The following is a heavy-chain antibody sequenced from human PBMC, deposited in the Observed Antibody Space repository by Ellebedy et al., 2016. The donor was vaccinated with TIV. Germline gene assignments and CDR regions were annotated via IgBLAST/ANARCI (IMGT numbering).Heavy chain of an antibody. D-gene: IGHD3-10*01. CDR2: ISYSGGT. V-gene: IGHV4-59*01. CDR3: AREFGDLFVSAFEI. Sequence: SETLSLTXTVSGGSINNYYWSWFRQPPGKGLEWLGSISYSGGTNYNPSLKSRVTISVDTSKSQFSLKLSSVTAADTAIYYCAREFGDLFVSAFEIWGQGTMVIVSS. J-gene: IGHJ3*02. CDR1: GGSINNYY.